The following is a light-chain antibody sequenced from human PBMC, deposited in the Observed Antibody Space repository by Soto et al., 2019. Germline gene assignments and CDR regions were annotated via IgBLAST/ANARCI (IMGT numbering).Light chain of an antibody. V-gene: IGKV1-5*03. J-gene: IGKJ1*01. CDR1: QSIRSY. Sequence: DIRMTQSPSTLSASVGDRVTITCRASQSIRSYLAWYQQKSGEVPKLLIYKASTLENGVPSRFSGSGSGTEFTLTISGLQPDDFANYYCQHYNAFWTFGQGTKVDIK. CDR3: QHYNAFWT. CDR2: KAS.